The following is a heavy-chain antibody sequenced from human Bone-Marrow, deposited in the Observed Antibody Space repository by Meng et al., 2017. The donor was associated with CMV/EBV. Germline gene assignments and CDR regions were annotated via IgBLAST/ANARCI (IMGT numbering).Heavy chain of an antibody. D-gene: IGHD3-10*01. Sequence: ASVKVSCKTSGYTFTTFDINWVRQAPGQGLEWMALISAYSGDTKYAQKFQGRVTLTPDTSTRKAYMEIRSLRSDDTAVYFCARGGGDDGLDFWGQGTLVTVSS. CDR3: ARGGGDDGLDF. V-gene: IGHV1-18*01. J-gene: IGHJ4*02. CDR2: ISAYSGDT. CDR1: GYTFTTFD.